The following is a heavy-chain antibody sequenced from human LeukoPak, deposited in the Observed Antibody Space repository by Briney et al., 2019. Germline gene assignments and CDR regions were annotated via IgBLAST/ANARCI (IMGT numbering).Heavy chain of an antibody. CDR3: ARRSGYSSSWYSFAQFDY. CDR2: IYPGDSDT. D-gene: IGHD6-13*01. V-gene: IGHV5-51*01. Sequence: GESLKLSCKGSGYRFTSYWIGWARQMPGKGLEWMGIIYPGDSDTRYSPSFQGQVTISADKSISTAYLQWSSLKASDTAMYYCARRSGYSSSWYSFAQFDYWGQGTLVTVSS. CDR1: GYRFTSYW. J-gene: IGHJ4*02.